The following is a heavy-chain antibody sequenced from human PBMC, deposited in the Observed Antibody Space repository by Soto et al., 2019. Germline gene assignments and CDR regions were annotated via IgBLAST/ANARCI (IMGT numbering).Heavy chain of an antibody. D-gene: IGHD2-15*01. CDR2: INTSNDNK. CDR3: ARDPGAASFDF. Sequence: ASVKVSCKASGYTFTDYGVSWVRQAPGEGLEWVGWINTSNDNKLYAQKLQGRLTLTTDTSTSTAYMDLTTLRSDDTAVYFCARDPGAASFDFWAQGTLVTVSS. J-gene: IGHJ4*02. CDR1: GYTFTDYG. V-gene: IGHV1-18*01.